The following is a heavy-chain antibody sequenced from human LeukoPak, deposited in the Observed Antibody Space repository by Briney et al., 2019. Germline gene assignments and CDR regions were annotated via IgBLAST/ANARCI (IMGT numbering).Heavy chain of an antibody. V-gene: IGHV1-2*02. D-gene: IGHD3-10*01. CDR3: ARGSGQFGEYDFDY. CDR2: INPNSGVT. CDR1: RYIFTGYY. Sequence: ASVKVSCKASRYIFTGYYMHWVRQAPGQGLEWMGWINPNSGVTNYAQKFQGRVIMTRDTSINTAYMDLSRLTSDDTAVYYCARGSGQFGEYDFDYWGQGALVTVSS. J-gene: IGHJ4*02.